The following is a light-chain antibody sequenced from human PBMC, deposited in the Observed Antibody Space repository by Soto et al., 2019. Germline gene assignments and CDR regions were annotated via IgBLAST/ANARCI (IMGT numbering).Light chain of an antibody. V-gene: IGKV4-1*01. CDR2: WAS. J-gene: IGKJ2*01. CDR1: QSVLYSSNNKNY. CDR3: QQYYSTPMYT. Sequence: DIVMTQSPDSLAVSLGERATINCKSSQSVLYSSNNKNYLAWYQQKPGQPPKLLIYWASTRESGVPDRFSGSGSGIDFTLTISSLQAEDVAVYYFQQYYSTPMYTFGQGNKLEIK.